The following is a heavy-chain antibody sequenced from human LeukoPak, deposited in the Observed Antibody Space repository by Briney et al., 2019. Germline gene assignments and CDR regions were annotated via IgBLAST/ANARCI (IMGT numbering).Heavy chain of an antibody. V-gene: IGHV3-64*01. CDR2: IYNNGCST. J-gene: IGHJ4*02. D-gene: IGHD1-26*01. CDR1: VFTFSSYA. Sequence: PGGSLRLSCAASVFTFSSYAMHWVRQAPGKELEYVSAIYNNGCSTYYANSVSGRFILSRDRSNNTQYLPIGSRRAEDMAVYYCARARASYYYWGQGTLVTVSS. CDR3: ARARASYYY.